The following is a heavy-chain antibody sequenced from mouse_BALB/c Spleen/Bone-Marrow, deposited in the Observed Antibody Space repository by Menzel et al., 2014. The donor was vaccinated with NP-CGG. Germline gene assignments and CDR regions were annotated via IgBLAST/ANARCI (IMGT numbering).Heavy chain of an antibody. V-gene: IGHV5-12-1*01. CDR3: VRHKNYYAMDY. J-gene: IGHJ4*01. CDR1: GFAFSRYD. Sequence: EVMLVESGGGLVKPGGSLKLSCAASGFAFSRYDMSWVRQTPEKRLEWVAYITNGGDNTYYPDTVKGRSTISRDNAKNTLYLQMSSLKSEDTAMYYCVRHKNYYAMDYWGQGTSVTVSS. CDR2: ITNGGDNT.